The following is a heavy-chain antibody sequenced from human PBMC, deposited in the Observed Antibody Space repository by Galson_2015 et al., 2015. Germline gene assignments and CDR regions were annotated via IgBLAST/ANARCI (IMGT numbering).Heavy chain of an antibody. V-gene: IGHV3-15*01. J-gene: IGHJ4*02. CDR3: TTVEAQLWSAVDY. CDR2: IKSKTDGGTT. D-gene: IGHD5-18*01. Sequence: LRLSCAASGFTFSNAWMSWVRQAPGKGLEWVGRIKSKTDGGTTDYAAPVKGRFTISRDDSKNTLYLQMSSLKTEDTAVYYCTTVEAQLWSAVDYWGQGTLVTVSS. CDR1: GFTFSNAW.